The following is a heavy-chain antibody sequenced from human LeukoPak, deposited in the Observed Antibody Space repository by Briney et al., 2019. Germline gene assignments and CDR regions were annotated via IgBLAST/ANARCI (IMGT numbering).Heavy chain of an antibody. D-gene: IGHD3-10*01. CDR1: GFTFSSYG. Sequence: GGSLRLSCAASGFTFSSYGMHWVRQAPGKGLEWVAVISYDGSNKYYADSVKGRFTISRDNAKNSLYLQMRSLRGEDTAVYFCARDRSYYKYLEYWGQGTQVTVSS. V-gene: IGHV3-30*03. J-gene: IGHJ4*02. CDR3: ARDRSYYKYLEY. CDR2: ISYDGSNK.